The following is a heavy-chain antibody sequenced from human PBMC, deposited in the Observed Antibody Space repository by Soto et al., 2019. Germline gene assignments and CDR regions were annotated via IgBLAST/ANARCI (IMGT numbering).Heavy chain of an antibody. CDR2: SSGSGGNT. D-gene: IGHD2-15*01. Sequence: EVQLLESGGGLVQPGGSLRLSCAASGFTFTIYAMSWVRQAQGKGLEWVSGSSGSGGNTYYADSVKGRFTISRDNSKNTLYLLMNSLRAEDTAVYYCANNWDCSGGTCYSYYSYDVDVWGQGTTVTVSS. CDR1: GFTFTIYA. CDR3: ANNWDCSGGTCYSYYSYDVDV. V-gene: IGHV3-23*01. J-gene: IGHJ6*02.